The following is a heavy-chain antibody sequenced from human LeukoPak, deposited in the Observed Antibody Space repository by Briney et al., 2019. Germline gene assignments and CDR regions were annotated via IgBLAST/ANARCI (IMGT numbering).Heavy chain of an antibody. V-gene: IGHV1-2*04. CDR1: GYTFTGYY. D-gene: IGHD3-10*02. CDR2: INPNSGGT. CDR3: ARCPGGSLGFGMDV. J-gene: IGHJ6*02. Sequence: ASVTVSCKASGYTFTGYYMHWVRQAPGQGLEWMGWINPNSGGTNYAQKFQGWVTMTRDTSISTAYMELSRLRSDDTAVYYCARCPGGSLGFGMDVWGQGTTVTVSS.